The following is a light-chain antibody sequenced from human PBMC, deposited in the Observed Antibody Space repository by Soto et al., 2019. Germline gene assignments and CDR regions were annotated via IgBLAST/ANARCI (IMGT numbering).Light chain of an antibody. CDR2: YAS. J-gene: IGKJ2*01. CDR3: HNQAT. V-gene: IGKV3-20*01. CDR1: QRVSSSY. Sequence: EVVLTQSPGTLSLSPGEGATLSCRASQRVSSSYVAWYQQKPGQDPRLLMYYASTRATGIPQSFSGGGSGTDFTLTISRVEPEDFAVYYRHNQATVGQGTKVEIK.